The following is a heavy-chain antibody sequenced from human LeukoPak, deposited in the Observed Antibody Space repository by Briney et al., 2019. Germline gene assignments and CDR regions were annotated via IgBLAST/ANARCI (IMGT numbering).Heavy chain of an antibody. J-gene: IGHJ3*01. CDR1: GFTFSSYG. V-gene: IGHV3-30*18. D-gene: IGHD6-19*01. CDR2: ISYDGSST. CDR3: AKDSDRAVAGKDDAFDL. Sequence: GGSLRLSCAASGFTFSSYGMHWVRQAPGKGLQWVAVISYDGSSTSYADSVKGRFIISRDNAKNTLYLQVHSLRAEDTAVYSYAKDSDRAVAGKDDAFDLWGQGTMVAVCS.